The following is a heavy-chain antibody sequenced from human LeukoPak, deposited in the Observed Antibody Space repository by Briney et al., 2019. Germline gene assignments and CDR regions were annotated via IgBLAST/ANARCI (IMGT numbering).Heavy chain of an antibody. CDR1: GGTFSSYA. Sequence: ASVKVSCKASGGTFSSYAISWVRQAPGQGLEWMGGIIPIFGTANYAQKFQGRVTITADESTSTAYMELSSLRSEDTAVYYCARDQIATAGVHYMDVWGKGTTVTISS. CDR3: ARDQIATAGVHYMDV. J-gene: IGHJ6*03. V-gene: IGHV1-69*13. CDR2: IIPIFGTA. D-gene: IGHD6-13*01.